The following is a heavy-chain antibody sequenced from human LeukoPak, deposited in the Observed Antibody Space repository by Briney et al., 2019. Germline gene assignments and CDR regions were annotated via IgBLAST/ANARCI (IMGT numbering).Heavy chain of an antibody. CDR3: ARGGGSGDRGFDY. D-gene: IGHD3-10*01. J-gene: IGHJ4*02. CDR2: IGTAGDT. Sequence: GGSLRLSCAASGFTFSSYDMHWVRQATGKGLEWVSAIGTAGDTYYPGSVKGRFTISRENAKNSLYLQMNSLRAGDTAVYYCARGGGSGDRGFDYWGQGTLVTVSS. V-gene: IGHV3-13*01. CDR1: GFTFSSYD.